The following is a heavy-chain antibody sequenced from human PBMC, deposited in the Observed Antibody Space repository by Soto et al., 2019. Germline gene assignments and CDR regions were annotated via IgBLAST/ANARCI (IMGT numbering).Heavy chain of an antibody. CDR2: IDPSDSYT. CDR1: GYSFTSYW. D-gene: IGHD2-2*01. J-gene: IGHJ5*02. CDR3: ARLGSPIFPYCSSTSCPP. V-gene: IGHV5-10-1*01. Sequence: PGESLKISCKGSGYSFTSYWISWVRQMPGKGLEWMGRIDPSDSYTNYSPSFQGHVTISADKSISTAYLQWSSLKASDTAMYYCARLGSPIFPYCSSTSCPPWGQGTLVTVSS.